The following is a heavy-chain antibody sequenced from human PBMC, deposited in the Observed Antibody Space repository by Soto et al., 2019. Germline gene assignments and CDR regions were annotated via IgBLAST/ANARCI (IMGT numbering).Heavy chain of an antibody. J-gene: IGHJ4*02. D-gene: IGHD2-15*01. V-gene: IGHV3-23*04. CDR2: IRGSGDNT. Sequence: DEQLVESGGDLVQPGGSLRLSCAASGFVFRTNAMSWVRQRPGQGLEWVSAIRGSGDNTYYADSVKGRFSISRDNSENTLFLQMNSLRAEDTAMYYCASLKIYCRGETCYSGYHDYWGQGTLVTVSS. CDR1: GFVFRTNA. CDR3: ASLKIYCRGETCYSGYHDY.